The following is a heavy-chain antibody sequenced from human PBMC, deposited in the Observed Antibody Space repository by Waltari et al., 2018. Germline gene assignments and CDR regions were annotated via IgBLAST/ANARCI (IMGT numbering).Heavy chain of an antibody. J-gene: IGHJ4*02. CDR1: GGSISSSSYY. V-gene: IGHV4-39*07. D-gene: IGHD3-10*01. CDR3: ARDRLGRFRSFGY. Sequence: QLQLQESGPGLVKPSETLSLTCTVSGGSISSSSYYWGWIRQPPGKGLEWIGSIYYSGSNYYNPSLKSRVTISVDTSKNQFSLKLSSVTAADTAVYYCARDRLGRFRSFGYWGQGTLVTVSS. CDR2: IYYSGSN.